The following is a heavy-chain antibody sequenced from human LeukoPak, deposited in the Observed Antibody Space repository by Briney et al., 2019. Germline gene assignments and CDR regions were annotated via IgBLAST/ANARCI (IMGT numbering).Heavy chain of an antibody. D-gene: IGHD2-15*01. Sequence: PGRSLRLSCAASGFTFSSYGMHWVRQAPGKGLEWVAVIWYDGSNKYYADSVKGRFTISRDNSKNTLYLQMNSLRAEDTAVYYCAKDLVGYCSGGSCHNWFDPWGQGTLVTVSS. J-gene: IGHJ5*02. CDR1: GFTFSSYG. CDR2: IWYDGSNK. V-gene: IGHV3-33*06. CDR3: AKDLVGYCSGGSCHNWFDP.